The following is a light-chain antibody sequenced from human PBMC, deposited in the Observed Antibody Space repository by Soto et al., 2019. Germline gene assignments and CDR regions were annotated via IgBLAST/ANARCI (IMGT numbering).Light chain of an antibody. CDR3: QQPSTSGWT. V-gene: IGKV3-11*01. CDR1: QSVSSY. CDR2: DAS. Sequence: EIVLTRSPATLSFSPLEIATLSFMASQSVSSYLAWYQQKPGQAPRLLIYDASKRATGIPARFSGSGSGTYFTLTISCRQHEDFAVYDSQQPSTSGWTFGQGTKGE. J-gene: IGKJ1*01.